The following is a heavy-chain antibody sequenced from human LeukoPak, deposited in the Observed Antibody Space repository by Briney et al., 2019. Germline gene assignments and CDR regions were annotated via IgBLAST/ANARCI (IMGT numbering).Heavy chain of an antibody. V-gene: IGHV4-59*12. CDR3: ARGGSSWYAAFGY. J-gene: IGHJ4*02. D-gene: IGHD6-13*01. CDR2: IYYSGTT. CDR1: GGSISSYY. Sequence: SETLSLTCTVSGGSISSYYWSWIRQPPGKGLEWVGYIYYSGTTNYNPSLKSRVTISVDTSKNQFSLKLSSVTAADTAVYYCARGGSSWYAAFGYWGQGTLVTVSS.